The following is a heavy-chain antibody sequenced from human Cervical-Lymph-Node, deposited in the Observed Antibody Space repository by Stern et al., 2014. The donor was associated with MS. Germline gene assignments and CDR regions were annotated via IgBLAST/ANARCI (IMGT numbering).Heavy chain of an antibody. D-gene: IGHD1-14*01. CDR3: ARPITGADHAFDY. J-gene: IGHJ4*02. V-gene: IGHV7-4-1*02. CDR2: INTNTGDP. Sequence: QLVQSGSEIKKPGASVTVSCKASGYSFNRFAMNWVRQAPGLGLEWMGWINTNTGDPTYAQGFTGRFVFSLDTSVSTAYLQISSLKAEDTAVYYCARPITGADHAFDYWGQGTLVTVSS. CDR1: GYSFNRFA.